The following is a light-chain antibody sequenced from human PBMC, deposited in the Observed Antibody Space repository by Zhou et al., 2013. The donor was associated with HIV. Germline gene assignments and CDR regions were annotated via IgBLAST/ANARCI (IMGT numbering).Light chain of an antibody. CDR1: QDISNY. CDR2: DAS. Sequence: DIQMTQSPSSLSASVGDRVTITCQASQDISNYLNWYQQKPGKAPKLLIYDASNLETGVPSRFTGSGSGTDFTFTISSLQPEDIATYYCQQFDNLRVTFGPGT. CDR3: QQFDNLRVT. J-gene: IGKJ3*01. V-gene: IGKV1-33*01.